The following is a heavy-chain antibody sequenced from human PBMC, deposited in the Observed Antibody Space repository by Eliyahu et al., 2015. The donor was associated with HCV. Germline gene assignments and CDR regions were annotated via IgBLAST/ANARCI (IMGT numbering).Heavy chain of an antibody. CDR1: GFXFSSYW. CDR3: ARDPFGVGAL. D-gene: IGHD3-10*01. Sequence: EVQVVESGGGLVQPGGSLXLXCXASGFXFSSYWLDWVRQAPGKGLEWVANIKQDASEKYHVDSVKGRFTISRDNAKNSLYLQMNSLRAEDTAVYYCARDPFGVGALWGQGTLVTVSS. CDR2: IKQDASEK. V-gene: IGHV3-7*01. J-gene: IGHJ4*02.